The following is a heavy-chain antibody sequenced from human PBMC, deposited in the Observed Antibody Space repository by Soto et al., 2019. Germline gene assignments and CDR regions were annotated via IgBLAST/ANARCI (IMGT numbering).Heavy chain of an antibody. D-gene: IGHD6-25*01. V-gene: IGHV3-33*01. CDR2: IWYDGSNK. Sequence: QVQLVESGGGVVQPGRSLRLSCAASGFTFSNYVMHGVRQAPGKGLEWVAVIWYDGSNKCYADSVKGRFTISRDNSKNTLYLLMDSLRAEETAVYYCVARPAGVYFDYWGQGTLVTVSS. CDR1: GFTFSNYV. CDR3: VARPAGVYFDY. J-gene: IGHJ4*02.